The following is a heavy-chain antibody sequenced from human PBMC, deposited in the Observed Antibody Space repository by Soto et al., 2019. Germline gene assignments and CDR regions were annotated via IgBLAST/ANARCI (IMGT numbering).Heavy chain of an antibody. CDR2: ISYDGSNK. CDR1: GFTFSSYG. J-gene: IGHJ4*02. D-gene: IGHD3-10*01. Sequence: LRLSCAASGFTFSSYGMHWVRQAPGKGLEWVAVISYDGSNKYYADSVKGRFTISRDNSKNTLYLQMNSLRAEDTAVYYCAKGSLLWFGEFPSFDYWGQGTLVTVSS. CDR3: AKGSLLWFGEFPSFDY. V-gene: IGHV3-30*18.